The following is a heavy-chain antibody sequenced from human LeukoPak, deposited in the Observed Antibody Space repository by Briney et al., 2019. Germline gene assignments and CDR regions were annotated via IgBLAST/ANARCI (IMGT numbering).Heavy chain of an antibody. Sequence: SETLSLTCTVSGGSISSSSYYWGWIRQPPGKGLEWIGSIYYSGSTYYNPSLKSRVTISVDTSKNQFSLKLSSVTAADTAVYYCARPPRGYDLLTGQWDYWGQGTLVTVSS. J-gene: IGHJ4*02. CDR2: IYYSGST. D-gene: IGHD3-9*01. V-gene: IGHV4-39*01. CDR1: GGSISSSSYY. CDR3: ARPPRGYDLLTGQWDY.